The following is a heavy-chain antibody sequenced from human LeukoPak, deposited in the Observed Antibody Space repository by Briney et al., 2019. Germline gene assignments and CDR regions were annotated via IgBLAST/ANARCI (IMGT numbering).Heavy chain of an antibody. CDR2: IYPGDYDT. D-gene: IGHD5-18*01. CDR3: ARLKDTAMAIFDY. J-gene: IGHJ4*02. V-gene: IGHV5-51*01. Sequence: GESLKISCKGSGYSFTSYWIGWVRQMPGKGLEWMGIIYPGDYDTRYSPSFQGQVTIPADQSIRTAYPQWSSLKASDTAMYYCARLKDTAMAIFDYWGQGTLVTVSS. CDR1: GYSFTSYW.